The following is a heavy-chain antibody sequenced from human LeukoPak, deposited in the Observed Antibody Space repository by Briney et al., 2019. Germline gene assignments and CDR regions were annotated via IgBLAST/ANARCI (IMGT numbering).Heavy chain of an antibody. D-gene: IGHD1-26*01. CDR2: INSDASTT. V-gene: IGHV3-74*01. Sequence: GGSLRLSCAASGFTFSSYWMHWVRHAPGKGLVWVSRINSDASTTSYADSVKGRFTISRDNAKNTLHLQMNSLRAEDTAVYYCTRVAGSGSVDWGQGTLVTVSS. CDR3: TRVAGSGSVD. J-gene: IGHJ4*02. CDR1: GFTFSSYW.